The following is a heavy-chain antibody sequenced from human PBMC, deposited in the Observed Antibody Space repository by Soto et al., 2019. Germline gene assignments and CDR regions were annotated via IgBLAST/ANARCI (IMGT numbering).Heavy chain of an antibody. V-gene: IGHV1-18*01. J-gene: IGHJ4*02. D-gene: IGHD2-15*01. CDR3: ARGGALNEYCSGGSCYGDY. Sequence: ASVKVSCKASGYTFTSYGIIWVRQAPGQGLEWMGWISAYNGNTNYAQKLQGRVTMTTDTSTSTAYMELRSLRSDDTAVYYCARGGALNEYCSGGSCYGDYWGQGTLVTVSS. CDR2: ISAYNGNT. CDR1: GYTFTSYG.